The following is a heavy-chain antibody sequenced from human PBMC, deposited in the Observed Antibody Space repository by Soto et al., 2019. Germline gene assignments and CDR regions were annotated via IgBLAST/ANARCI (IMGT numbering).Heavy chain of an antibody. CDR3: ARKVPGSTTRPDYWYFDL. J-gene: IGHJ2*01. V-gene: IGHV3-23*01. CDR1: GFTFISYG. CDR2: ISGGGGAT. D-gene: IGHD3-10*01. Sequence: EVQLLESGGGLVQPGGSLRLSCAASGFTFISYGMNWVRQAPGKGLQWVSAISGGGGATFYAASVKGRFTISRDNSRNTVTLQMNSLGADDTAVYYCARKVPGSTTRPDYWYFDLWGRGTLVTVSS.